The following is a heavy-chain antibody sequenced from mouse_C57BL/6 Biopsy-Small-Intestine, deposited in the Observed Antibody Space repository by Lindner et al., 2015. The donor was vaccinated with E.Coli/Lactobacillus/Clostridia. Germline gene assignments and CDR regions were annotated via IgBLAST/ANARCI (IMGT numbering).Heavy chain of an antibody. J-gene: IGHJ2*01. CDR3: VKSPELGRNY. CDR2: ILPGSGST. Sequence: VQLQESGAELMKPGASVKLPCKATGYTFTGAWIEWVKQRPGHGLEWIGEILPGSGSTNYNEKFKGKATFTADTPSNTAYMQLSSLTTEDSAIYYCVKSPELGRNYWGQGTTLTVSS. CDR1: GYTFTGAW. D-gene: IGHD4-1*01. V-gene: IGHV1-9*01.